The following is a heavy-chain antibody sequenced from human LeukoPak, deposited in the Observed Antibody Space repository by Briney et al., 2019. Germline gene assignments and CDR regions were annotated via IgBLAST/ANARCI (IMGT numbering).Heavy chain of an antibody. CDR1: GYTFTSYG. CDR2: ISAYNGNT. V-gene: IGHV1-18*01. CDR3: ARGSYGDFDN. J-gene: IGHJ4*02. D-gene: IGHD1-26*01. Sequence: SVKVSCKASGYTFTSYGISWVRQDPGQGLEWMGWISAYNGNTKYAQKLQGRVSMTTDKSTSTAYMELRSLRSDDTAVYYCARGSYGDFDNWGQGTLVTVSS.